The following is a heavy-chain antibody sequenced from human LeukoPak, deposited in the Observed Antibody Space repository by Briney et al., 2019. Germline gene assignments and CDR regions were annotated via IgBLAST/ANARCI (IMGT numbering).Heavy chain of an antibody. CDR3: ARIVSTVTPPQYYYYYYMDV. D-gene: IGHD4-11*01. CDR1: GGSISSGGYY. V-gene: IGHV4-30-2*01. J-gene: IGHJ6*03. Sequence: PSETLSLTCTVSGGSISSGGYYWSWIRQPPGKGLEWIGYIYHSGSTYYNPSLKSRVTISVDRSKNQFPLKLSSVTAADTAVYYCARIVSTVTPPQYYYYYYMDVWGKGTTVTVSS. CDR2: IYHSGST.